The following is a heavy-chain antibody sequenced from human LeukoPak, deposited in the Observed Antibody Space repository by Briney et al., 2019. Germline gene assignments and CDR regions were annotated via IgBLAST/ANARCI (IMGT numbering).Heavy chain of an antibody. V-gene: IGHV3-23*01. CDR3: ALHHGSYYLGRWYDP. CDR1: GFTFSSYA. Sequence: PGGSLRLSCAASGFTFSSYAMSWVRQAPGKGLEWVSAISGSGGSTYYADSVKGRFTISRDNSKNTLYLQMNSLRAADTAVYYCALHHGSYYLGRWYDPWGQGTLVTVSS. CDR2: ISGSGGST. J-gene: IGHJ5*02. D-gene: IGHD1-26*01.